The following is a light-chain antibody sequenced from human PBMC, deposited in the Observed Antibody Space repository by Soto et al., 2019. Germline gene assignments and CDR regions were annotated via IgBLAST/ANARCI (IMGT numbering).Light chain of an antibody. V-gene: IGKV1-33*01. CDR1: QDISNY. Sequence: DLQMTQSPSSLSASVGDRVTITCQASQDISNYLNWYQQKPGKAPKLLIYDASNLEIGVPPRFSGSGSGTDFTFTISSLQPEDIATYYCQQYDNLPITFGGGTKVEIK. CDR3: QQYDNLPIT. J-gene: IGKJ4*01. CDR2: DAS.